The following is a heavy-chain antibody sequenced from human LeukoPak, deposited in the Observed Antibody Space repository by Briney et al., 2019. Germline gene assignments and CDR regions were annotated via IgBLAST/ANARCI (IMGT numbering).Heavy chain of an antibody. Sequence: GGSLRLSCSASGFTFSKAWMSWVRQAPGKGLEWVGRIKTKTDGVTTDYAAPVKGRFTLSRDDSKNTVYLQMTSLKIEDTAVYFCTGFETSGPDAFDIWGRGTMVTVSS. V-gene: IGHV3-15*01. CDR3: TGFETSGPDAFDI. CDR2: IKTKTDGVTT. CDR1: GFTFSKAW. J-gene: IGHJ3*02. D-gene: IGHD5-12*01.